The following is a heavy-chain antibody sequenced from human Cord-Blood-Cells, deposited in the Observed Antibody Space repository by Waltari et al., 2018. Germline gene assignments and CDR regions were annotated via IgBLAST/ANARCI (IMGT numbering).Heavy chain of an antibody. D-gene: IGHD1-1*01. V-gene: IGHV4-31*03. CDR1: GGSISSGGYY. Sequence: QVQLQESGPGLVKPSQTLSLTCTVSGGSISSGGYYWSWVRQHPGKGLEWIGYIYYSGSTSYNPSRKGRVTISVDTSKNQVSLKLSSVTAADTAVYYCARDWERDAFDIWGQGTMVTVSS. CDR3: ARDWERDAFDI. J-gene: IGHJ3*02. CDR2: IYYSGST.